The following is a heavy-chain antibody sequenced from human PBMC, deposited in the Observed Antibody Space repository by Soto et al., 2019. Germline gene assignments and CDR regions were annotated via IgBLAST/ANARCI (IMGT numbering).Heavy chain of an antibody. V-gene: IGHV3-21*01. CDR3: ARDLYYDYIWGSYRYGGDAFDI. Sequence: EVQLVESGGGLVKPGGSLRLSCAASGFTFSSYSMNWVRQAPGKGLEWVSSISSSSSYIYYADSVKGRFTISRDNAKNSLYLQMNSLRAEDTAVYYCARDLYYDYIWGSYRYGGDAFDIWGQGTMVTVSS. CDR2: ISSSSSYI. J-gene: IGHJ3*02. D-gene: IGHD3-16*02. CDR1: GFTFSSYS.